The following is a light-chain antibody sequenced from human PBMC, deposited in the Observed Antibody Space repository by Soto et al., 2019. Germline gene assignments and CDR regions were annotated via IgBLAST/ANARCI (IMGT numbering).Light chain of an antibody. CDR2: GAS. J-gene: IGKJ1*01. V-gene: IGKV3-20*01. Sequence: EVVMTQSPATLSVSPGEGATLSCRASQSISSSYLAWYQQKPGQAPRLLIYGASSRATGIPDRFSGSGSGTDFTLTINRLEPEDFAVYYCQQYDSSPRTFGQGTKVDIK. CDR1: QSISSSY. CDR3: QQYDSSPRT.